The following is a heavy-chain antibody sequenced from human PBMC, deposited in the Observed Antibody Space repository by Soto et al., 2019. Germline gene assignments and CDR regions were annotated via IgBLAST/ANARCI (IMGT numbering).Heavy chain of an antibody. V-gene: IGHV2-5*02. D-gene: IGHD2-21*02. Sequence: QITLKESGPTLVKPTQTLTLTCTFSGFSFSTIGVGVGWIRQPPGKALEWLALIYWDDDKRYSPSLKSRLTVTKDTSKNQVVLTMTNMDPVDTATYYCVQSRCGGDCLQSYSSHSYYGLDVWGQGTTVTVSS. CDR3: VQSRCGGDCLQSYSSHSYYGLDV. CDR2: IYWDDDK. CDR1: GFSFSTIGVG. J-gene: IGHJ6*02.